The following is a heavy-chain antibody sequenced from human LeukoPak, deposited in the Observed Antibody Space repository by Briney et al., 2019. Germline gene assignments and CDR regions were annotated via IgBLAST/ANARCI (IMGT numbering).Heavy chain of an antibody. CDR3: ASPTPTTVITIPGDYYYGMDV. J-gene: IGHJ6*02. CDR1: GFTVSSNY. CDR2: IYSGGST. V-gene: IGHV3-53*01. D-gene: IGHD3-3*01. Sequence: GGSLRLSCAASGFTVSSNYMSWVRQAPGKGLEWVSVIYSGGSTYYADSVKGRFTISRDNSKNTLYLQMNSLRAEDTAVYYCASPTPTTVITIPGDYYYGMDVWGQGTTVTVSS.